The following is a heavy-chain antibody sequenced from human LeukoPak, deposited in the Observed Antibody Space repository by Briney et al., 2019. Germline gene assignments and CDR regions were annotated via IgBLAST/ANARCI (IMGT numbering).Heavy chain of an antibody. J-gene: IGHJ4*02. CDR2: ISGSGGTT. CDR3: ATGPSASGYDS. CDR1: GFXFSSYV. V-gene: IGHV3-23*01. Sequence: GGSLRLSCAASGFXFSSYVITWVRQAPGKGLEWVSGISGSGGTTSYAGSVKGRFTISRDNSKNTLYLQVNSLRAEDTAVYYCATGPSASGYDSWGQGPLVTVSS. D-gene: IGHD5-12*01.